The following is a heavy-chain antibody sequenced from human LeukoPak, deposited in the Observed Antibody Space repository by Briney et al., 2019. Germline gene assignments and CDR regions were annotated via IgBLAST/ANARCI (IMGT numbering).Heavy chain of an antibody. Sequence: ASVKVSCKASGYTFTSYGISWVRQAPGQGLEWMGWISAYNGNTNYAQKLQGRVTMTTDTSTSTAYVELRSLRSDDTAVYYCARPRGAFWSNHGMDVWGQGTTVTVSS. CDR2: ISAYNGNT. CDR1: GYTFTSYG. CDR3: ARPRGAFWSNHGMDV. J-gene: IGHJ6*02. V-gene: IGHV1-18*01. D-gene: IGHD3-3*01.